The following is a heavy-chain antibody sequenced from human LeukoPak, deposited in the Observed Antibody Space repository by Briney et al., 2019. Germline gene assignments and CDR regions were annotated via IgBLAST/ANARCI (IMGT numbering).Heavy chain of an antibody. CDR2: INNSGRT. Sequence: SETLSLTCAVYGGSFSNYYWSWIRQPPGKGLEWIGEINNSGRTNYNPSLMSRVTVSVDTSKNQFSLRLTSVTATDTAVYYCARRWNYGRNYYIDVWGKGATVSVSS. J-gene: IGHJ6*03. CDR3: ARRWNYGRNYYIDV. CDR1: GGSFSNYY. V-gene: IGHV4-34*01. D-gene: IGHD1-7*01.